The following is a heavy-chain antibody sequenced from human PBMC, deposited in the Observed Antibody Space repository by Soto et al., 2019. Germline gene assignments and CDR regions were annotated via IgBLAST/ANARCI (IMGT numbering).Heavy chain of an antibody. J-gene: IGHJ4*02. Sequence: EVQLLESGGGLVQPGGSLRLSCAASGFTFSSYAMSWVRQAPGKGLEWVSAISGSGGSTYYADSVKGRFTISRDNSKNTLYLQMNSLRAEDTAVYYCAKGRGAYDGSGSYYFDYWGQGTLVTVSS. CDR2: ISGSGGST. CDR3: AKGRGAYDGSGSYYFDY. V-gene: IGHV3-23*01. CDR1: GFTFSSYA. D-gene: IGHD3-10*01.